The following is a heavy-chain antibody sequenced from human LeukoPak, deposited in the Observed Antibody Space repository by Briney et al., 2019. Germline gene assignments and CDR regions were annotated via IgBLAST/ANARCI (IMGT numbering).Heavy chain of an antibody. CDR3: ARGYNWNYLVFGY. CDR1: GYTFTGYY. D-gene: IGHD1-7*01. V-gene: IGHV1-2*02. Sequence: ASVKVSCKASGYTFTGYYMHWVRQAPGQGLEWMGWINPNSGGTNYAQKFQGRVTMTRDTSISTAYMELSRLRSDDAAVYYCARGYNWNYLVFGYWGPGTLVGVSS. J-gene: IGHJ4*02. CDR2: INPNSGGT.